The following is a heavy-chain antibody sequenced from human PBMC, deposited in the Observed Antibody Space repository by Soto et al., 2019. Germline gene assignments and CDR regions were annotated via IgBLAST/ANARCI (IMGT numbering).Heavy chain of an antibody. CDR1: GGTFSSYA. V-gene: IGHV1-69*01. J-gene: IGHJ2*01. Sequence: QVQLVQSGAEVTKPGSSVKVSCKDSGGTFSSYAISWVRQAPGQGLEWMGGIIPIFGTANDAQKFQGRVTITADDCTSTSGMELSSLRSEDRAVSSCAVAALQVTMIGECYFELCGRGTLVTVSS. CDR3: AVAALQVTMIGECYFEL. CDR2: IIPIFGTA. D-gene: IGHD3-22*01.